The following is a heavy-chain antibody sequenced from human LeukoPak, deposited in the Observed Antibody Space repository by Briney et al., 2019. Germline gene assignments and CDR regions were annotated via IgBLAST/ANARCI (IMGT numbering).Heavy chain of an antibody. J-gene: IGHJ5*02. CDR1: RYTLTELI. CDR2: FDPEDGET. V-gene: IGHV1-24*01. D-gene: IGHD6-13*01. CDR3: ATVGIAAAGYWFDP. Sequence: ASVKVSCKASRYTLTELIMYLVRQAPGKRLEWKGGFDPEDGETIYAQKFQGRVTMTEDTSTDTAYMELSSLRSEDTAVYYCATVGIAAAGYWFDPWGQGTLVTVSS.